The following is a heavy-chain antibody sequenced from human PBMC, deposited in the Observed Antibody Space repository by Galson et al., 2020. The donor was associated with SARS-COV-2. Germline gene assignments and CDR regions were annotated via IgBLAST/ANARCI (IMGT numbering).Heavy chain of an antibody. J-gene: IGHJ6*03. D-gene: IGHD6-25*01. CDR1: GFTFSDYY. CDR2: ISSSSSYT. CDR3: ARDEGYSSATYYYYYMDV. V-gene: IGHV3-11*06. Sequence: GESLKISCAASGFTFSDYYMSWIRQAPGKGLEWVSYISSSSSYTNYADSVKGRFTISRDNAKNSLYLQMNSLRAEDTAVYYCARDEGYSSATYYYYYMDVWGKGTTVTVSS.